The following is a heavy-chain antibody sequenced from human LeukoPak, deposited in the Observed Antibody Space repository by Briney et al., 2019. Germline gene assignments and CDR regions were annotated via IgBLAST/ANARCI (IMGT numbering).Heavy chain of an antibody. Sequence: ASVKVSCKASGYTFSSYGISWVRQAPGQGLEWMGWISGYNDNTKYAQKLQGRVTMTTDTSTSTAYMELRSLRTDDTAVYYCARDWYCSGCSCYSGYYYMDVWGKGTTVTVSS. J-gene: IGHJ6*03. CDR3: ARDWYCSGCSCYSGYYYMDV. CDR1: GYTFSSYG. CDR2: ISGYNDNT. D-gene: IGHD2-15*01. V-gene: IGHV1-18*01.